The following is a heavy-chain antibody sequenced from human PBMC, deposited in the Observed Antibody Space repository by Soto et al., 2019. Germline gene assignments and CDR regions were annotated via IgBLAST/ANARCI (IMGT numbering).Heavy chain of an antibody. V-gene: IGHV3-73*01. Sequence: GGSLRLSCAASGFTFSGSAMHCVRQASGKGLEWVGRIRSKANSYATAYAASVKGRFTISRDDSKNTAYLQMNSLKTEDTAVYYCTRPLITMVRGGMDVWGKGTTVTVSS. J-gene: IGHJ6*04. D-gene: IGHD3-10*01. CDR1: GFTFSGSA. CDR2: IRSKANSYAT. CDR3: TRPLITMVRGGMDV.